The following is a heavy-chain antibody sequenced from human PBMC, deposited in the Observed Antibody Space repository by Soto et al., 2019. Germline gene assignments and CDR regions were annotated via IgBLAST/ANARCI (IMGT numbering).Heavy chain of an antibody. CDR3: ARHTPAISISDH. D-gene: IGHD2-15*01. Sequence: QLQLQESGPGLVKPSETLSLTCTVSGGSISSSSYYWGWIRQPPGKGLEWIGSIYYSGSTYYNPSLKSRVTISVDQSKNKFSLKLSSVTAADTAVYYCARHTPAISISDHWGQGTLVTVSS. CDR2: IYYSGST. CDR1: GGSISSSSYY. V-gene: IGHV4-39*01. J-gene: IGHJ4*02.